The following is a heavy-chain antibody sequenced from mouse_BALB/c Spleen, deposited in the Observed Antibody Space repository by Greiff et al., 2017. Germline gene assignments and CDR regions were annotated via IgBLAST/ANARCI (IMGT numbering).Heavy chain of an antibody. CDR3: ARRGNYYYFDY. D-gene: IGHD2-1*01. CDR1: GYTFTSYW. V-gene: IGHV1-69*02. Sequence: QVQLKQPGAELVKPGAPVKLSCKASGYTFTSYWMNWVKQRPGRGLEWIGRIDPSDSETHYNQKFKDKATLTVDKSSSTAYIQLSSLTSEDSAVYYCARRGNYYYFDYWGQGTTLTVSS. CDR2: IDPSDSET. J-gene: IGHJ2*01.